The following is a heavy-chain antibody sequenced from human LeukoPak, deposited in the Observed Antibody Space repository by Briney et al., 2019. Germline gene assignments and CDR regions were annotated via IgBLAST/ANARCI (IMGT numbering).Heavy chain of an antibody. CDR1: GFTFSSYG. Sequence: PGGSLRLSCAASGFTFSSYGMHWVRQAPGKGLEWISYITTSSSEIYYADSVKGRFTISRDNAKNSLYLQMNSLRDEDTAVYFCARRVVGAMPFDYWGQGTLVTVSS. CDR2: ITTSSSEI. CDR3: ARRVVGAMPFDY. D-gene: IGHD1-26*01. J-gene: IGHJ4*02. V-gene: IGHV3-48*02.